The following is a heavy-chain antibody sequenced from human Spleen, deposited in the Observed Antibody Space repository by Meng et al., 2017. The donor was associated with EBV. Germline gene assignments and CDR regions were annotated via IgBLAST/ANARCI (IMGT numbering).Heavy chain of an antibody. CDR1: XDSISSFYY. CDR3: ARPFPSWQSPRLDPFGA. V-gene: IGHV4-39*01. J-gene: IGHJ5*02. D-gene: IGHD6-19*01. Sequence: QLQLRESGPGQVKPSXXXXLTXXVXXDSISSFYYWGWIRQPPGRGLEWIGSVHYTGNTYYSPSLKSRVTVSVDTSKNQFSLRLTSVTAADTAVYYCARPFPSWQSPRLDPFGAWGQGTLVTVSS. CDR2: VHYTGNT.